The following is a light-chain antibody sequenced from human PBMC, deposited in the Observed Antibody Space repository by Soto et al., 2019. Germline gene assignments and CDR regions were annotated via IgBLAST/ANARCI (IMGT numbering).Light chain of an antibody. CDR3: QQSVRSPWT. CDR1: ETVNSNY. V-gene: IGKV3-20*01. CDR2: GAS. J-gene: IGKJ1*01. Sequence: DIGLTQSPGTLALSPGERATLSCRASETVNSNYLAWYQQKRGQAPRLLIYGASRRATGIPDRFSGSGAGTDFTLTITTLEPEDFAVYYCQQSVRSPWTFGQGTKVDIK.